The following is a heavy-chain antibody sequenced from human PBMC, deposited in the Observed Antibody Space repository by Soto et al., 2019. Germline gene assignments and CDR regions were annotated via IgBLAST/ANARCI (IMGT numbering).Heavy chain of an antibody. CDR3: AASVAVAGDY. Sequence: LGESLKISCKGSGYSFTSYWISWVRQMPGKGLEWMGRIDPSDSYTNYSPSFQGHVTISADKSISTAYLQWSSLKASDTAMYYCAASVAVAGDYWGQGTLVTVSS. D-gene: IGHD6-19*01. CDR2: IDPSDSYT. CDR1: GYSFTSYW. J-gene: IGHJ4*02. V-gene: IGHV5-10-1*01.